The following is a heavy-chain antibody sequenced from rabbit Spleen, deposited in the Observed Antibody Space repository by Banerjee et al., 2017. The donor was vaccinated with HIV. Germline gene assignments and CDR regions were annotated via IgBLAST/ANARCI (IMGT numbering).Heavy chain of an antibody. CDR1: GFSFSSSYY. D-gene: IGHD2-1*01. V-gene: IGHV1S45*01. CDR3: ARDLAGNADYGDDNL. Sequence: QEQLEESGGDLVKPEGSLTLTCTASGFSFSSSYYMYWVRQAPGKGLEWIGCINTITGKTVYATWAKGRFAISRASSTTVFLQMTSLTAADTATYFCARDLAGNADYGDDNLWGPGTLVTVS. CDR2: INTITGKT. J-gene: IGHJ4*01.